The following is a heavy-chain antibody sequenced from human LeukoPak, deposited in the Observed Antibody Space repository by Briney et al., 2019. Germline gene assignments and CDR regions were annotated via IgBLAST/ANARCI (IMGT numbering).Heavy chain of an antibody. Sequence: PVGSLRLSCAASGFTFSSYAMSWVRQAPGKGLELVSAISGSGGSTYYSDYVKGRFTIYRDNSKNTLYLQMNRLRAEDTAVYYCENSMVRGVAYYYYGMDVWGQGTMVTVSS. J-gene: IGHJ6*02. CDR1: GFTFSSYA. CDR3: ENSMVRGVAYYYYGMDV. V-gene: IGHV3-23*01. CDR2: ISGSGGST. D-gene: IGHD3-10*01.